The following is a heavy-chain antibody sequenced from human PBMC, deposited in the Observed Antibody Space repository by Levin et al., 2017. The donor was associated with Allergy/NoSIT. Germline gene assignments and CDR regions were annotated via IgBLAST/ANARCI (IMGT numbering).Heavy chain of an antibody. CDR2: ISHRGST. CDR3: AVFSFRYGSFDI. V-gene: IGHV4-34*01. Sequence: SETLSLTCGVYGGSFSAYYWSWIRQPPGKGLEWIGEISHRGSTTYNPSLKSRVTISVDTSRNHFSLKLSSVTAADTAVYYCAVFSFRYGSFDIWGQGTVVTVSS. CDR1: GGSFSAYY. J-gene: IGHJ3*02. D-gene: IGHD4-17*01.